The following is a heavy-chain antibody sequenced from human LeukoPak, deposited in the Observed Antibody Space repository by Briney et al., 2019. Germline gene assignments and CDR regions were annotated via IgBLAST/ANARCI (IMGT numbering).Heavy chain of an antibody. Sequence: SETLSLTCTVSGGSISSYYWSWIRQPPGKGLEWIGYMYYSGSTNYNPSLKSRVTISVDTSKNQFSLKLSSVTAADTAVYYCARPNSGYSSGWYRYWGQGTLVTVSS. CDR3: ARPNSGYSSGWYRY. CDR1: GGSISSYY. D-gene: IGHD6-19*01. J-gene: IGHJ4*02. V-gene: IGHV4-59*08. CDR2: MYYSGST.